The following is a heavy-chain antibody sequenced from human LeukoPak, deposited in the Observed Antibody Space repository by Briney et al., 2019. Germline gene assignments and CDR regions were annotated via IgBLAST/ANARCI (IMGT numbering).Heavy chain of an antibody. Sequence: GGSLRLSCTVSGFTVSSNSMSWVRQAPGKGLEWVSFIYSDNTHYSDSVKGRFTISRDNSKNSLYLQMNSLRAEDTAVYYCARRAGAYSHPYDYWGQGTLVTVSS. D-gene: IGHD4/OR15-4a*01. CDR1: GFTVSSNS. V-gene: IGHV3-53*01. CDR2: IYSDNT. J-gene: IGHJ4*02. CDR3: ARRAGAYSHPYDY.